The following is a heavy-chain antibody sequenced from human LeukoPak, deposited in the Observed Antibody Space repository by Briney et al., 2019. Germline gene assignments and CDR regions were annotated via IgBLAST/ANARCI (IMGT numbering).Heavy chain of an antibody. Sequence: PGGSLRLSCAASGFTFSSYAMHWVRQAPGKGLEWVAVISYDGSNKYYADSVKGRFTISRDNAKKSVYLQMNSLRADDTAVYYCARAAGWLDPWGQGTLVTVSS. V-gene: IGHV3-30-3*01. J-gene: IGHJ5*02. CDR2: ISYDGSNK. CDR1: GFTFSSYA. CDR3: ARAAGWLDP.